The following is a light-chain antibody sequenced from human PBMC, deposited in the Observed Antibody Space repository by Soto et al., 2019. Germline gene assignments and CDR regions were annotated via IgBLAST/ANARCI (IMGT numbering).Light chain of an antibody. CDR2: DVS. Sequence: QSVLTQPASVSGSPGQSITISCTETSSDIGGYNYVSWYQQHPGKAPKVMIYDVSNRPSGVSNRLSGSKSGNTASLTISGLQAEDEADYYCSSYTSSSTYVFGTGTEVTVL. CDR1: SSDIGGYNY. J-gene: IGLJ1*01. CDR3: SSYTSSSTYV. V-gene: IGLV2-14*01.